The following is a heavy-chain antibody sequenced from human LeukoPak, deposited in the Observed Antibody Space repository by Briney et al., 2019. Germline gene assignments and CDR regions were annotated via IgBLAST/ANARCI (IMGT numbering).Heavy chain of an antibody. Sequence: SVKVSCKASGYTFTNYGISWVRQAPGQGLEWMGWITIYRGNTYYAPKLQGRVTLTTDTSTSTAYMELRSLRSDDTAVYYCARDLYYYDSSGFHDVFDIWGQGTMVTISS. CDR1: GYTFTNYG. J-gene: IGHJ3*02. CDR2: ITIYRGNT. CDR3: ARDLYYYDSSGFHDVFDI. V-gene: IGHV1-18*01. D-gene: IGHD3-22*01.